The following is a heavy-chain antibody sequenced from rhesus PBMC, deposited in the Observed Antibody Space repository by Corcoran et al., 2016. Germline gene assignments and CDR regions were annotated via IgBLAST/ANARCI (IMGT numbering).Heavy chain of an antibody. CDR1: GYTFTDYY. CDR3: AGTLPPFDY. J-gene: IGHJ4*01. V-gene: IGHV1-111*02. CDR2: VNPEDGEA. Sequence: EVQLVQSGAEVKKPGASVKISCKASGYTFTDYYLPWVRQAPGKGLEWMGRVNPEDGEAKHAQKFQDRVTITADTSTDTAYMELSSLRAEDTAVYYCAGTLPPFDYWGQGVLVTVSS. D-gene: IGHD1-1*01.